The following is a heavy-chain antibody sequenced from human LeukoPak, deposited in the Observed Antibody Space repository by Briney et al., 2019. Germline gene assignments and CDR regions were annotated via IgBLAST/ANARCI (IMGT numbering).Heavy chain of an antibody. V-gene: IGHV4-61*05. J-gene: IGHJ6*02. CDR1: GGSISSSSYY. CDR3: ARDRGSSWYRKNYYYGMDV. CDR2: IYYSGST. Sequence: PSETLSLTCTVSGGSISSSSYYWGWIRQPPGKGLEWIGYIYYSGSTNYNPSLKSRVTMSVDTSKNQFSLKLSSVTAADTAVYYCARDRGSSWYRKNYYYGMDVWGQGTTVTVSS. D-gene: IGHD6-13*01.